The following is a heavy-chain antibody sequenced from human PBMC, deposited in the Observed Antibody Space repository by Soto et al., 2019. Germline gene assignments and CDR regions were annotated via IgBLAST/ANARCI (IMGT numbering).Heavy chain of an antibody. J-gene: IGHJ4*02. CDR3: ARGQAVGEVDY. Sequence: ASVKVSCKASGYTFTSYGISWVRQAPGQGLEWMGWISAYNGNTNYAQKLQGRVTMTTDTSISTAYMELSSLRSEDTAVYYCARGQAVGEVDYWGQGTLVTVSS. D-gene: IGHD3-10*01. CDR2: ISAYNGNT. CDR1: GYTFTSYG. V-gene: IGHV1-18*01.